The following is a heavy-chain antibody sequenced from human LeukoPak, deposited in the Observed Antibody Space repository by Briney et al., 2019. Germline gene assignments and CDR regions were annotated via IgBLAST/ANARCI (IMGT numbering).Heavy chain of an antibody. J-gene: IGHJ6*03. D-gene: IGHD4-17*01. CDR3: ARVTTVTKYWYYYYMDV. CDR2: IYYSGST. V-gene: IGHV4-39*07. CDR1: GDSISTSSYY. Sequence: SETLSLTCSVSGDSISTSSYYWGWIRQPPGKGLEWIGTIYYSGSTNYNPSLKSRVTISVDTSKNQFSLKLSSVTAADTAVYYCARVTTVTKYWYYYYMDVWGKGTTVTVSS.